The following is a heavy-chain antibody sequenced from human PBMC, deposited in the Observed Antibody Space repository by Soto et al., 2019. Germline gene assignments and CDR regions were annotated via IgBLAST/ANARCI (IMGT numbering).Heavy chain of an antibody. J-gene: IGHJ4*02. CDR3: ARDNGSRLNYYDSSGYSDY. CDR2: ISSNGGST. Sequence: GGSLRLSCAASGFTFSSYAMHWVRQAPGKGLEYVSAISSNGGSTYYANSVKGRFTISRDNSKNTLYLQMGSLRAEDMAVYYCARDNGSRLNYYDSSGYSDYWGQGTLVTVSS. D-gene: IGHD3-22*01. CDR1: GFTFSSYA. V-gene: IGHV3-64*01.